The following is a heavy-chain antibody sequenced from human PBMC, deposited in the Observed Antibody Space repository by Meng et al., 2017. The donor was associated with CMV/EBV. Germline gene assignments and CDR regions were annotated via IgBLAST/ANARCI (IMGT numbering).Heavy chain of an antibody. CDR3: AKGHSNFAGVFPESAGDYFDY. D-gene: IGHD4-11*01. Sequence: GESLKIPCSASGFPFDDYAIHWVRQAPGKGLEWVFLISWDGGSTYYADSVKGRFTISRDNSKNSLYLQMNSLRAEDTALYYCAKGHSNFAGVFPESAGDYFDYWGQGTLVTVSS. CDR1: GFPFDDYA. V-gene: IGHV3-43D*03. CDR2: ISWDGGST. J-gene: IGHJ4*02.